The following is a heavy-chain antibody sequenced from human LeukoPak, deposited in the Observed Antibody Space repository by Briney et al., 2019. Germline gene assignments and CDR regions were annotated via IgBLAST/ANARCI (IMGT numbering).Heavy chain of an antibody. CDR2: ISSSSSYI. V-gene: IGHV3-21*01. CDR3: AGLLGNWYSTFDAFDI. CDR1: GYSISSGYY. Sequence: ETLSLTCAVSGYSISSGYYWGWVRQAPGKGLEWVSSISSSSSYIYYADSVKGRFTISRDNAKNSLYLQMNSLRAEDTAVYYCAGLLGNWYSTFDAFDIWGQGTMVTVSS. J-gene: IGHJ3*02. D-gene: IGHD2-21*02.